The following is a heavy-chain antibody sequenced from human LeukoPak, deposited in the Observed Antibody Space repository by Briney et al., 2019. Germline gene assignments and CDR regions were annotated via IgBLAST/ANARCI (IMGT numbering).Heavy chain of an antibody. CDR1: GGSFSGYY. V-gene: IGHV4-31*11. J-gene: IGHJ4*02. D-gene: IGHD6-13*01. Sequence: PSETLSLTCAVYGGSFSGYYWSWIRQHPGKGLEWIGYIYYSGSTYYNPSLKSRVTISVDTSKNQFSLKLSSVTAADTAVYYCSRGSSWGYYFDYWGQGTLVTVSS. CDR2: IYYSGST. CDR3: SRGSSWGYYFDY.